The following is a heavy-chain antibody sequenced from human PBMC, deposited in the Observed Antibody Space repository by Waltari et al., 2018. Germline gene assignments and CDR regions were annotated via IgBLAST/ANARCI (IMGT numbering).Heavy chain of an antibody. V-gene: IGHV3-7*03. CDR1: GFTFSSYW. CDR2: IKQDGSEK. D-gene: IGHD2-15*01. J-gene: IGHJ3*02. Sequence: EVQLVESGGGLVQPGGSLRLSCAASGFTFSSYWMSWVRQAPGKGLGWGANIKQDGSEKYYVDSVKGRFTIARDNAKNSLYLQMNSLRAEDTAVYYCASSVVVVAGAAFDIWGQGTMVTVSS. CDR3: ASSVVVVAGAAFDI.